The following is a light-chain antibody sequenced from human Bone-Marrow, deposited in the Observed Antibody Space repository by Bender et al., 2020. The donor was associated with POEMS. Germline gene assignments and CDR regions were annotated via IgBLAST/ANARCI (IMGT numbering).Light chain of an antibody. Sequence: QSALPQPASVSGSPGQSITISCTATYSDAATYNLVSWYQQHPGKAPKLIIFDVSKRPAGVSSRFSGFKSGNTPSLTISGLQPEDEAHYYCCAYASRSTLVFGGGPELTVL. J-gene: IGLJ2*01. CDR3: CAYASRSTLV. CDR1: YSDAATYNL. V-gene: IGLV2-23*02. CDR2: DVS.